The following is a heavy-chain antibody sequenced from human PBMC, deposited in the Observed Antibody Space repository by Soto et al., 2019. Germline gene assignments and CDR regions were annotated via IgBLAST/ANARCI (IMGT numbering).Heavy chain of an antibody. D-gene: IGHD6-13*01. Sequence: PSETLSLTCNVSGASISNFYWSWIRQPPGKGLEWIGYISYSGDTEYNPSLKSRVTISAGPSKSQFSLRLTSVTAGDSAVYYCARHEHSTNRYWFDPWGKGTLVTVYS. CDR2: ISYSGDT. CDR1: GASISNFY. V-gene: IGHV4-59*08. J-gene: IGHJ5*02. CDR3: ARHEHSTNRYWFDP.